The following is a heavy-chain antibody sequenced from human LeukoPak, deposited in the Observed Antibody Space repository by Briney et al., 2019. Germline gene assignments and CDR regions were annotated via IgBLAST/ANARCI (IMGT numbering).Heavy chain of an antibody. Sequence: SETLSLTCAVYGGSFSGYYWSWIRQPPGKGLEWIGEINHSGSTNYNPSLKSRVTISVDTSKNQFSLKLSSVTAADTAVYYCARDGAAAGTLDPWGQGTLVTVSS. CDR2: INHSGST. CDR3: ARDGAAAGTLDP. V-gene: IGHV4-34*01. J-gene: IGHJ5*02. CDR1: GGSFSGYY. D-gene: IGHD6-13*01.